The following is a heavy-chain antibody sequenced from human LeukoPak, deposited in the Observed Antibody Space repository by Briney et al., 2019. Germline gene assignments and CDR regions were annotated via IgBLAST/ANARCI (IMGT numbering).Heavy chain of an antibody. J-gene: IGHJ4*02. Sequence: ASETLSLTCTVSGGSISSYYWSWIRQPPGKGLEWIGYIYFSGSTNYNPSLESRVTISVDTSKNQFSLRLSSVTAADTAVYYCARGWGYFDYWGQGTLVTVSS. CDR2: IYFSGST. CDR3: ARGWGYFDY. D-gene: IGHD3-16*01. V-gene: IGHV4-59*01. CDR1: GGSISSYY.